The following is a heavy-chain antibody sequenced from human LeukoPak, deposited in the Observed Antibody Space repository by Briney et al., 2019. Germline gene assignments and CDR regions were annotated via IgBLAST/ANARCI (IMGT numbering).Heavy chain of an antibody. J-gene: IGHJ2*01. Sequence: SETLSLTCTVSSDSISSYYWSWIRQPAGKGLEWIGRIYASGSTNCNPSLNSRVTMSVDTSKNQFSLKLSSVTAADTAVYYCARGQGHLYFDLWGRGTVVPLSS. CDR1: SDSISSYY. CDR3: ARGQGHLYFDL. V-gene: IGHV4-4*07. CDR2: IYASGST.